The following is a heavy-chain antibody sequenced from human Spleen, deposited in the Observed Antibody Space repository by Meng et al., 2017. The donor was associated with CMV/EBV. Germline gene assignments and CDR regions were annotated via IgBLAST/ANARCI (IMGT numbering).Heavy chain of an antibody. CDR2: AYYRVKGYN. CDR1: RKRVA. D-gene: IGHD1/OR15-1a*01. Sequence: RKRVAWSGIRRSPSGGLEWRGRAYYRVKGYNDYAVSVESRLSINPDTSKNQFFLQLNSVTPEDTAVYYWARTQVLEQLKWFDPWGQGTLVTVSS. V-gene: IGHV6-1*01. J-gene: IGHJ5*02. CDR3: ARTQVLEQLKWFDP.